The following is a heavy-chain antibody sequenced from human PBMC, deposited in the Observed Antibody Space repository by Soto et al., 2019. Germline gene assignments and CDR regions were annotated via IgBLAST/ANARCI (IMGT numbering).Heavy chain of an antibody. CDR2: IYPGDSDT. CDR3: ARQKVSSGQDPNAFDI. CDR1: GYIFTSYW. Sequence: PGESLKISCKGSGYIFTSYWIGWVRQMPGKGLEWMGIIYPGDSDTRYSPSFQGQVTISADKSVSTAYLQWRSLRASDTAMYYCARQKVSSGQDPNAFDIWGPGTMVTVSS. D-gene: IGHD3-22*01. V-gene: IGHV5-51*01. J-gene: IGHJ3*02.